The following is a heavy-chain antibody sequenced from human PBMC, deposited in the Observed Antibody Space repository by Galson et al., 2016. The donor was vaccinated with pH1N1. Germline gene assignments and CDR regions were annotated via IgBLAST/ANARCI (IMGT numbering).Heavy chain of an antibody. J-gene: IGHJ6*02. V-gene: IGHV3-48*03. CDR3: ASQQLVPSYYYFYGMDV. D-gene: IGHD6-13*01. CDR1: GFTFSNYE. CDR2: ISIIGSTI. Sequence: SLRLSCAASGFTFSNYEMNWVRQAPGKGLEWISYISIIGSTIYYADSVKGRFTISRDNAKNSLYLQMNSLRAEDTAVYYFASQQLVPSYYYFYGMDVWGQGTTVTVSS.